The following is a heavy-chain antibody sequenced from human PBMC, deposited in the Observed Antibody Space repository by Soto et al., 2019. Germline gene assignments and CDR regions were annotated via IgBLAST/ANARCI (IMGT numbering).Heavy chain of an antibody. D-gene: IGHD5-12*01. Sequence: SETLSLTCAVYGGSFSGYYWSWIRQPPGKGLEWIGEINHSGSTNYNPSLKSRVTISVVTSKNQFSLKLSSVTAADTAVYYCARVGGYSGYGEVGFWGQGTLVTVSS. V-gene: IGHV4-34*01. CDR2: INHSGST. J-gene: IGHJ4*02. CDR3: ARVGGYSGYGEVGF. CDR1: GGSFSGYY.